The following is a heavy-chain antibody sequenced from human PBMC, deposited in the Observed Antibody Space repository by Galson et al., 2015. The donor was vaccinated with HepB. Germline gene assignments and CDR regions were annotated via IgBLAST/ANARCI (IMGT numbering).Heavy chain of an antibody. V-gene: IGHV3-7*01. J-gene: IGHJ5*02. CDR2: IKEDGSEK. Sequence: SLRLSCAASGFTFSGEWMDWVRQAPGKGLEWVANIKEDGSEKYYVDSVKGRFTISRDNAKYSLYLQMNSLRVEDTAVYHCARGRSNGGSRYNWFDAWGQGTLVAVSS. CDR1: GFTFSGEW. D-gene: IGHD2-15*01. CDR3: ARGRSNGGSRYNWFDA.